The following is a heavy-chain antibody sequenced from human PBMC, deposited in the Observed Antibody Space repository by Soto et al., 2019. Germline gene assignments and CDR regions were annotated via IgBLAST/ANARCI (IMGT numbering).Heavy chain of an antibody. J-gene: IGHJ5*02. Sequence: QVQLQESGPGLVKPSETLSLTCTVSGGSISSYYWSWIRQPPGKGEEWIGYIYYSGSTNYNPSLKSRVTISVDTSKYQFSVKLSSVTAADTAVYYCARDLQGGTLFGGMVRGNWFDPWGQGTLVTVSS. V-gene: IGHV4-59*01. CDR1: GGSISSYY. CDR2: IYYSGST. CDR3: ARDLQGGTLFGGMVRGNWFDP. D-gene: IGHD1-26*01.